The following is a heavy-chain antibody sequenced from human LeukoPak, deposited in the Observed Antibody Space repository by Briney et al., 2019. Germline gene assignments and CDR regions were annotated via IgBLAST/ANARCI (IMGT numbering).Heavy chain of an antibody. V-gene: IGHV3-7*01. CDR1: GFTFSSYW. CDR3: ARLKTGYYTFDAFDI. D-gene: IGHD3/OR15-3a*01. CDR2: IKQDGSEK. Sequence: QSGGSLRLSCAASGFTFSSYWMSWVRQAPGKGLEWVANIKQDGSEKYYVDSVKGRFTISRDNAKNSLYLQMNSLRAEDTAVYYCARLKTGYYTFDAFDIWGQGTMVTVSS. J-gene: IGHJ3*02.